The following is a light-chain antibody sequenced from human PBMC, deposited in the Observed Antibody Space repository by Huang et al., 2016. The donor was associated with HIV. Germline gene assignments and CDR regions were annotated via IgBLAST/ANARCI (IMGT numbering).Light chain of an antibody. J-gene: IGKJ2*01. V-gene: IGKV3-15*01. CDR1: QSVRSN. CDR2: GAS. CDR3: QQYNYWPLYT. Sequence: EIVMTQSPATLSVSPEERATLSCRASQSVRSNLAWYQQKPGQAPRLLIYGASSRATGIPARFSGSGSGTEFTLTISSLQSEDFAVYYCQQYNYWPLYTFGQGTKVEIK.